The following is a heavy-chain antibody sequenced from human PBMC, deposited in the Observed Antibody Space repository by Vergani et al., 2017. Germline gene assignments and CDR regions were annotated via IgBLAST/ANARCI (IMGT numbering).Heavy chain of an antibody. CDR2: IDEYGNRA. V-gene: IGHV3-74*03. CDR1: GFSFNTYW. J-gene: IGHJ5*01. CDR3: VRTEYCTGIACNTRFDS. Sequence: EVQLVESGGGSVQSVGSLRLSCVASGFSFNTYWMHWVRQVPGKGLMWVARIDEYGNRATYGDFETGRFTISRDNAKNTVFLQMNNLRADDAGVYYCVRTEYCTGIACNTRFDSWGQGALVTVSS. D-gene: IGHD2-8*02.